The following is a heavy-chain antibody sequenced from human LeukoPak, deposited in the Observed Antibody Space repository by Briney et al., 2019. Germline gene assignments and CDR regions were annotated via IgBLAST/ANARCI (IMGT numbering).Heavy chain of an antibody. CDR3: ARDVSSGWYSDY. CDR2: IDSSGGYM. J-gene: IGHJ4*02. D-gene: IGHD6-19*01. Sequence: GGSLRLSCEASGFTFNTYSMNWARQAPGKGLEWVSSIDSSGGYMFYADSVKGRFIISRDNAKNSLYLQMNSLRAEDTALYYCARDVSSGWYSDYWGQGTLVTVSS. CDR1: GFTFNTYS. V-gene: IGHV3-21*04.